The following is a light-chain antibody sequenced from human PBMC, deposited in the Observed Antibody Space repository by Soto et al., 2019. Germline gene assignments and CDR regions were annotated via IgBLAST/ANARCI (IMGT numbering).Light chain of an antibody. CDR1: QSVSSY. CDR2: DAS. J-gene: IGKJ5*01. Sequence: EIVLTQSPATLSLSPGERATLSCRASQSVSSYLAWYQQKPGQAPRLVINDASNRATGIPARFSGSGSGTDFTLTISSLEPEDFAVYYCQQRSNWPPITFGQGTRLEIK. CDR3: QQRSNWPPIT. V-gene: IGKV3-11*01.